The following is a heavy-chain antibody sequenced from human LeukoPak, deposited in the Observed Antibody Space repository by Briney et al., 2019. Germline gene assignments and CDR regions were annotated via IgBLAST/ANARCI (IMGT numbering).Heavy chain of an antibody. V-gene: IGHV1-46*01. Sequence: GASVKVSCKASGYTFTGYYMHWVRQAPGQGLEWMGIINPSGGSTSYAQKFQGRVTMTRDTSTSTVYMELSSLRSEDTAVYYCARDPGNWNDDREAPFDYWGQGTLVTVSS. D-gene: IGHD1-1*01. J-gene: IGHJ4*02. CDR1: GYTFTGYY. CDR2: INPSGGST. CDR3: ARDPGNWNDDREAPFDY.